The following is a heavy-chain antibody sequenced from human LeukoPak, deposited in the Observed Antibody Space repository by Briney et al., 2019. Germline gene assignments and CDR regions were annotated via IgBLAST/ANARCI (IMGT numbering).Heavy chain of an antibody. Sequence: GGSLRLSCAASEFTFSSYSMNWVRQAPGKGLEWVSYITNSGNSKSYADSVKGRFTISRDNSKNTLYLQMNSLRAEDTAVYFCAKGDSSGWASLDYWGQGTLVTVSS. CDR2: ITNSGNSK. CDR1: EFTFSSYS. CDR3: AKGDSSGWASLDY. D-gene: IGHD6-19*01. V-gene: IGHV3-48*01. J-gene: IGHJ4*02.